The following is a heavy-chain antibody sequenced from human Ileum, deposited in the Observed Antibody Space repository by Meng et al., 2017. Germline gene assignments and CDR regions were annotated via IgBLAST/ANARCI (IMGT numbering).Heavy chain of an antibody. Sequence: QERLAAAGPVLVEPSVTLSLTGTVSGGLISSSFYCSCVRHSPGKRLECIGQIYLAGSPNYPPSLERRVTISVDKSKNQFSLRLTSVTAADTAILSCVRHGGKYFDSWGQGTLVTVSS. J-gene: IGHJ4*02. CDR1: GGLISSSFY. D-gene: IGHD2-15*01. V-gene: IGHV4-4*02. CDR3: VRHGGKYFDS. CDR2: IYLAGSP.